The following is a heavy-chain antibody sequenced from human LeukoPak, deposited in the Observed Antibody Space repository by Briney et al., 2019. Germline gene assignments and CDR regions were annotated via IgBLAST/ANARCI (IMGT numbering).Heavy chain of an antibody. CDR2: IYYSGST. V-gene: IGHV4-39*07. CDR1: GGSISSSSYY. D-gene: IGHD5-18*01. Sequence: SETLSLTCTVSGGSISSSSYYWGWIRQPPGTGLEWIGSIYYSGSTYYNPSLKSRVTISVDTSKNQFSLKLSSVTAADTAVYYCARVIRGYSYGTWFDYWGQGTLVTVSS. J-gene: IGHJ4*02. CDR3: ARVIRGYSYGTWFDY.